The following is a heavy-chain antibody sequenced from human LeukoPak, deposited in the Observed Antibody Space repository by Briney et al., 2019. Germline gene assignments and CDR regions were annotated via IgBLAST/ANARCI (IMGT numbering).Heavy chain of an antibody. D-gene: IGHD1-26*01. V-gene: IGHV4-39*07. CDR3: AREIVGATTVEGVRYFDY. CDR1: GGSMSSSGYY. CDR2: IYHSGST. Sequence: PSETLSLTCSVSGGSMSSSGYYWGWIRQPPGKGLEWIGSIYHSGSTYYNPSLKSRVTISVDTSKNQFSLKLSSVTAADTAVYYCAREIVGATTVEGVRYFDYWGQGTLVTVSS. J-gene: IGHJ4*02.